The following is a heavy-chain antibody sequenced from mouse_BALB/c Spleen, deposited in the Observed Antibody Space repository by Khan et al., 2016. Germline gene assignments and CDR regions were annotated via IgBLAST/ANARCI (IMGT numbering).Heavy chain of an antibody. CDR1: IFTISSYG. CDR3: ARSAI. J-gene: IGHJ2*01. V-gene: IGHV5-6-3*01. CDR2: IDSNGGST. Sequence: EVELVESGGGIVQPGGSLKRSCAASIFTISSYGMSSVRQTPDKRLELVATIDSNGGSTDYSDSVKRRFTISGDNAKNALYLQMRSLKSEGTAMYYCARSAIWGQGTTLTVSS. D-gene: IGHD2-12*01.